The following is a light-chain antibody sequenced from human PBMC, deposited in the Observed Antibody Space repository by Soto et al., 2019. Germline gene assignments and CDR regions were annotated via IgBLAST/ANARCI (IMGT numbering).Light chain of an antibody. J-gene: IGLJ2*01. CDR2: DVS. CDR3: SSYTSSSTPV. CDR1: SSDVGGYNY. V-gene: IGLV2-14*01. Sequence: QSALTQPASVSGSPGQSITISCTGTSSDVGGYNYVSWYQQHPGKAPKLMIYDVSNPPSGVSKRFSGSKSGNTASLTISGLQAEDEADYYCSSYTSSSTPVFGGGTKLTVL.